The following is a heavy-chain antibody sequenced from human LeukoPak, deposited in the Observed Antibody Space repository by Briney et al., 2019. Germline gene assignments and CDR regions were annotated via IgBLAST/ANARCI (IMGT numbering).Heavy chain of an antibody. CDR2: IYHSGKT. J-gene: IGHJ4*02. CDR1: GYSISRGYH. Sequence: SETLSLTCALSGYSISRGYHWGWIRQSPGKGLEWIGSIYHSGKTYYNPSLSSRVTISVDQSMNQFSLKLTSVTATDTAVYYCARTRYCSGATCFSPELFDSWGQGTLVTVSS. D-gene: IGHD2-15*01. V-gene: IGHV4-38-2*01. CDR3: ARTRYCSGATCFSPELFDS.